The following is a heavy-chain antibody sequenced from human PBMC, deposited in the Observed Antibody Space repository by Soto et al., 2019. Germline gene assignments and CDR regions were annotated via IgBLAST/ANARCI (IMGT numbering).Heavy chain of an antibody. CDR1: GGTFSSYA. Sequence: QVQLVQSGAEVKKPGSSVKVSCKASGGTFSSYAISWVRQAPGQGLEWMGGIIPIFGTANYAQKFQGRVTITAEESTSTAYMELSSLRSEDTAVYYCVRARCGCDCYYYYYYGMDVWGQGTTVTVSS. V-gene: IGHV1-69*01. J-gene: IGHJ6*02. D-gene: IGHD2-21*02. CDR3: VRARCGCDCYYYYYYGMDV. CDR2: IIPIFGTA.